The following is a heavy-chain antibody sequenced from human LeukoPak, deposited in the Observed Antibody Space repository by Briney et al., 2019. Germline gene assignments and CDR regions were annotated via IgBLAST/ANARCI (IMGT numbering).Heavy chain of an antibody. CDR2: ISGSGGAT. CDR3: AIMDGHCSGGHCYKYFDY. J-gene: IGHJ4*02. Sequence: GGSLRLSCAASGITFSNYAMSWVRQAPGKGLEWVSVISGSGGATFYADSVKGRFTISRDNPKNTLYLQMNSLRAEDTAVYFCAIMDGHCSGGHCYKYFDYWGQGTLVTVSS. D-gene: IGHD2-21*01. V-gene: IGHV3-23*01. CDR1: GITFSNYA.